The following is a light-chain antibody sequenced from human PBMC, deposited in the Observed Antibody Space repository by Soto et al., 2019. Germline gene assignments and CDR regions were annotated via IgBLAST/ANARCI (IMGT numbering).Light chain of an antibody. V-gene: IGKV1-6*01. J-gene: IGKJ1*01. Sequence: AIQMTQSPSSLSASVGDRVTITCRASQAIRTDLGWYQQKPGKAPKLLISAASNLQSGVPSRFSGSGSGTDFTLTISSLQPEDFATYYCLQDYNYPRTFGQGTKVEIK. CDR3: LQDYNYPRT. CDR2: AAS. CDR1: QAIRTD.